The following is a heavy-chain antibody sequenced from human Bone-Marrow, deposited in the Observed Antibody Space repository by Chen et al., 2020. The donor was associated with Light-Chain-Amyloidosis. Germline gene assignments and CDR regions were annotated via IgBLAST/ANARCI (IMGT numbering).Heavy chain of an antibody. CDR2: IRYDGSNK. D-gene: IGHD6-19*01. Sequence: EHLVESGGGLVQPGRSLRLSCEASGFTFDDYAMHWVRQAPGKGLEWVAFIRYDGSNKYYADSVKGRFTISRDNSKNTLYLQMNSLRAEDTAVYYCAKDVDRRLGYYYYMDVWGKGTTVTVSS. J-gene: IGHJ6*03. CDR1: GFTFDDYA. CDR3: AKDVDRRLGYYYYMDV. V-gene: IGHV3-30*02.